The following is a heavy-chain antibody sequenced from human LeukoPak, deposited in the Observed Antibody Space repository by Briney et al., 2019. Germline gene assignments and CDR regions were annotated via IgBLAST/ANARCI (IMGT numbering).Heavy chain of an antibody. V-gene: IGHV1-46*01. CDR3: ARDPPYYDSSGYYYDY. Sequence: ASVKVSCKASGYTFTSYYMHWVRQAPGQGLEWMGIINPSGGSTSYAQKFQGRVTMTRDTSTSTVYMELNSLRAEDTAVYYCARDPPYYDSSGYYYDYWGQGTLVTVSS. CDR1: GYTFTSYY. CDR2: INPSGGST. J-gene: IGHJ4*02. D-gene: IGHD3-22*01.